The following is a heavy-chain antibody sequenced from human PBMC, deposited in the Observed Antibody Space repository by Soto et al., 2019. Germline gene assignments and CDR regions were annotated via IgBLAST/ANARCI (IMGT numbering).Heavy chain of an antibody. CDR3: AKGRNHYDSSGYYSFPLDV. V-gene: IGHV3-23*01. D-gene: IGHD3-22*01. CDR1: GFTFSTYP. J-gene: IGHJ6*02. CDR2: ISGYGGST. Sequence: PGESLKISCTASGFTFSTYPMSWVRQAPGKGLGWVSAISGYGGSTYYADSVKGRFTVSRDNSKNTLYLQMNSLRAEDTAVYYCAKGRNHYDSSGYYSFPLDVWGQGTTVTVSS.